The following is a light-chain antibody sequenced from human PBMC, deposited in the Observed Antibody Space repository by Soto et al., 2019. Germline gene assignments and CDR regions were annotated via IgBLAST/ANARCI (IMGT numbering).Light chain of an antibody. CDR2: AAS. CDR3: PQYGTLPWA. Sequence: EIVLTQFPGTLSLSPGERATLSCRASQSVGRNYVAWYQQKPGQAPRVIIYAASDRASGIPDRLSGSGSGSLFTLTLSRLEPEDFAVYYCPQYGTLPWAFGQGTKVEIK. V-gene: IGKV3-20*01. CDR1: QSVGRNY. J-gene: IGKJ1*01.